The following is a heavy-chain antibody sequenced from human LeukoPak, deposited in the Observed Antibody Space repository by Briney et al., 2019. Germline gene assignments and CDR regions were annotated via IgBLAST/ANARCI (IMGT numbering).Heavy chain of an antibody. Sequence: SETLSRTWTVYTGSISTINWGWIRQPQGKGMEWIGYTYNTGTTNYNPSLKSRVTISVDTSKKEFSLKLSAVTAAGPAIYHWAKREGSFDSWGQGTLVTVSS. V-gene: IGHV4-59*01. CDR2: TYNTGTT. D-gene: IGHD3-10*01. CDR3: AKREGSFDS. CDR1: TGSISTIN. J-gene: IGHJ4*02.